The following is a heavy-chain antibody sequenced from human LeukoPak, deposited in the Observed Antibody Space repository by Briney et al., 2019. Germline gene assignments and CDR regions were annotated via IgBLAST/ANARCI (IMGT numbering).Heavy chain of an antibody. V-gene: IGHV1-69*13. J-gene: IGHJ4*02. D-gene: IGHD5-12*01. CDR2: IIPIFGTA. CDR3: ARGGYSGHFDY. CDR1: GYTFTSYD. Sequence: ASVKVSCKASGYTFTSYDTNWVRQAPGQGLEWMGGIIPIFGTANYAQKFQGRVTITADESTSTAYMELSSLRSEDTAVYYCARGGYSGHFDYWGQGTLVTVSS.